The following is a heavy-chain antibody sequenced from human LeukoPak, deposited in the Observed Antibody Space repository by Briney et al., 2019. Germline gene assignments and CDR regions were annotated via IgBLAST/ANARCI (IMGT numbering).Heavy chain of an antibody. CDR3: AEDRSCTTDICHGDFDH. CDR1: GFTFSSYA. V-gene: IGHV3-23*01. Sequence: PGGSLRLSCAASGFTFSSYAVSWVRQAPGKGLEWVSSISGSGGSTYSADSVKGRFTISRDNSKNTLYLQMNSLRAEDTALYYCAEDRSCTTDICHGDFDHWGQGTLVTVSS. CDR2: ISGSGGST. D-gene: IGHD2-8*01. J-gene: IGHJ4*02.